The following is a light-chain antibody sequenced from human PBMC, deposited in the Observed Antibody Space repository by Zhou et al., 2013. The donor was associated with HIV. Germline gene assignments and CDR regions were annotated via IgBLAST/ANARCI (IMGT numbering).Light chain of an antibody. CDR1: QSIINW. J-gene: IGKJ2*01. CDR3: QHYGVSPYT. V-gene: IGKV1-5*03. Sequence: DIQMTQSPSTLSASVGDRVTITCRASQSIINWLAWYQQKPGKAPKLLIYEASTLETGVPSRFSGSGSVTEFTLTISRLEPEDFAVYYCQHYGVSPYTFGPGTKLEI. CDR2: EAS.